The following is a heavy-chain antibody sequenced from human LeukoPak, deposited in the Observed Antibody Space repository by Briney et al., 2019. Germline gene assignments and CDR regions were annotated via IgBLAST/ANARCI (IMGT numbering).Heavy chain of an antibody. CDR3: AKDVQIGSRTSCFDY. V-gene: IGHV3-23*01. CDR2: ITASGESK. J-gene: IGHJ4*02. D-gene: IGHD2-2*01. Sequence: GGSLRLSCAASGFTFSSYAMSWVRQAPGKGLEWVSTITASGESKYSADSVQGRFTISRDNSKNTLSLQMNSLRAEDTAVYYCAKDVQIGSRTSCFDYWGQGTLVTVSA. CDR1: GFTFSSYA.